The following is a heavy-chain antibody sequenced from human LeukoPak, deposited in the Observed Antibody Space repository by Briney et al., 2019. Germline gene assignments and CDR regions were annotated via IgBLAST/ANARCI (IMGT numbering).Heavy chain of an antibody. V-gene: IGHV4-34*01. Sequence: SETLSLTCAVYGGSFSGYDWSWIRQPPGKGLEWIGEINHSGSTNYNPSLKSRVTISVDTSKNQFSLKLSSVTAADTAVYYCARKQQFRTRWDYWGQGTLVTVSS. CDR3: ARKQQFRTRWDY. J-gene: IGHJ4*02. D-gene: IGHD6-13*01. CDR2: INHSGST. CDR1: GGSFSGYD.